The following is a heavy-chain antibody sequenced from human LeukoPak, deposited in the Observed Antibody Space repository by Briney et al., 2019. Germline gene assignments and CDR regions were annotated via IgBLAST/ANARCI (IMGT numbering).Heavy chain of an antibody. CDR1: GFTFSDYA. J-gene: IGHJ6*02. D-gene: IGHD3-10*01. Sequence: AGSLRLSCGASGFTFSDYAMSWVRQAPGRRLDWVSTVSYSGRSTYYADSVKGRFTISSDNSKNTLYLQMDILRVEDTALYYCAKVPYSDYGSGRPPFMDVWGQGTTVAVSS. CDR3: AKVPYSDYGSGRPPFMDV. V-gene: IGHV3-23*01. CDR2: VSYSGRST.